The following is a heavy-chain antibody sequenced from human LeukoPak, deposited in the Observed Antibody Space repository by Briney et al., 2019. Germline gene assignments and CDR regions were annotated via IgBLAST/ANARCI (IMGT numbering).Heavy chain of an antibody. J-gene: IGHJ4*02. D-gene: IGHD3-10*01. CDR1: GFTFSSYA. CDR2: ISYDGSKK. Sequence: GGSLRLSCAASGFTFSSYAIHWVRQAPGKGLEWVAIISYDGSKKNYADSVKGRFTISRDNSKNTLYLQMNSLRAEDTAVYYCAKDSIALGSGSFLDHWGQGTLVTVSS. CDR3: AKDSIALGSGSFLDH. V-gene: IGHV3-30*18.